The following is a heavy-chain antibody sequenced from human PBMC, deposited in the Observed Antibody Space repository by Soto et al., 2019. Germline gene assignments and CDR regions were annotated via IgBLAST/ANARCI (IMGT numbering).Heavy chain of an antibody. CDR3: ARDRNIVVVPSPYYYYYYGMDV. Sequence: GGSLRLSCAASGFTFSDYYMSWIRQAPGKGLEWVSYISSSSSYTNYADSVKGRFTISRDNAKNSLYLQMNSLRDEDTAVYYCARDRNIVVVPSPYYYYYYGMDVWGQGTTVTVSS. CDR1: GFTFSDYY. J-gene: IGHJ6*02. D-gene: IGHD2-21*01. V-gene: IGHV3-11*06. CDR2: ISSSSSYT.